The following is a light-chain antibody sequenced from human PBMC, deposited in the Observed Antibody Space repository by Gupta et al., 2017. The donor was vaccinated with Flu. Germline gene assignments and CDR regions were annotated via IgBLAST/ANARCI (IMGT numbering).Light chain of an antibody. J-gene: IGKJ2*03. CDR2: ATS. Sequence: IVLPKSPATLSLSPGDRVTVSCRASQTVHTSYLAWYQHKAGQAPRRLIYATSTRATGVPDRFSGSGSGTDYTLTISRLEPDDFATYYCQHFGNSPLYSFGQGTNLEMK. CDR1: QTVHTSY. V-gene: IGKV3-20*01. CDR3: QHFGNSPLYS.